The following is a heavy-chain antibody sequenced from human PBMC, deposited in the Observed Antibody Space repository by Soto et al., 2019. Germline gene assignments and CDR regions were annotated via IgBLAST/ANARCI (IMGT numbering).Heavy chain of an antibody. Sequence: QVHLQQWGAGLLKPSETLSLTCAVYGGSFSGYYWSWIRQPPGKGLEWIGEINHSGSTHYNPSLKSRVSISVGTSTNQFSLKLSSVTAADTAVYYCARGRGDGYNQHWYFDLWGRGTLVTVSS. V-gene: IGHV4-34*01. CDR1: GGSFSGYY. D-gene: IGHD3-10*01. J-gene: IGHJ2*01. CDR2: INHSGST. CDR3: ARGRGDGYNQHWYFDL.